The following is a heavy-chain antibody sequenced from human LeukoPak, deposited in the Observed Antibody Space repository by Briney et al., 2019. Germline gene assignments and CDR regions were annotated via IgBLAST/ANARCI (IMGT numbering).Heavy chain of an antibody. Sequence: TESLSLTCTVAGASISSGNYYSGCLRQPPGKGLEWLGSIYYSGTTNNNPPLKSRVTISVDTAKSQFSLRLTSMTAADTAVYYCALTKPENAFDIWGQGTMVTVSS. D-gene: IGHD1-14*01. CDR2: IYYSGTT. J-gene: IGHJ3*02. V-gene: IGHV4-39*07. CDR1: GASISSGNYY. CDR3: ALTKPENAFDI.